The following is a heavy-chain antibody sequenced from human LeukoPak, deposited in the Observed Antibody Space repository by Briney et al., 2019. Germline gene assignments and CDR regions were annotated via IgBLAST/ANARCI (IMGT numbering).Heavy chain of an antibody. D-gene: IGHD3-22*01. CDR2: ISSSGSTI. Sequence: GGSLRLSCEASGFTFSNGWMSWVRQAPGKGLEWVSYISSSGSTIYYADSVKGRFTISRDNAKNSLYLQMNSLRAEDTAVYYCAELGITMIRGVWGKGTTVTISS. V-gene: IGHV3-11*04. J-gene: IGHJ6*04. CDR1: GFTFSNGW. CDR3: AELGITMIRGV.